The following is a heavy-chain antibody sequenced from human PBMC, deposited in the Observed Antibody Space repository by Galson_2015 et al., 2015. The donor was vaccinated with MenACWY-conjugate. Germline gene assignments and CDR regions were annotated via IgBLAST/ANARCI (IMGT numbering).Heavy chain of an antibody. D-gene: IGHD3-16*01. V-gene: IGHV3-73*01. J-gene: IGHJ6*02. CDR2: IRSKANSYAT. Sequence: SLRLSCAASGFTFSGSAMHWVRQASGKGLEWVGRIRSKANSYATAYAASVKGRFTISRDDSKNTAYLQMNSLKTKDTAVYYCTRLGNSNLYYYGMDVWGQGTTVTVSS. CDR3: TRLGNSNLYYYGMDV. CDR1: GFTFSGSA.